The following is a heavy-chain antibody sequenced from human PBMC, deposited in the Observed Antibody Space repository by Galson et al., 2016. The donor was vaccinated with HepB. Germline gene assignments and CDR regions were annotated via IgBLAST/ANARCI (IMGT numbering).Heavy chain of an antibody. CDR3: AKEHDEKDWGAYRFIDY. CDR1: GFSLNTYG. CDR2: ISYDTNNK. V-gene: IGHV3-30*18. D-gene: IGHD3-16*02. Sequence: SLRLSCAASGFSLNTYGMHWVRQAPGKGLEWVAVISYDTNNKSYADSVRGRFTISRDNSTNTLYLQMNRLTTEDAAVYYCAKEHDEKDWGAYRFIDYWGQGSLVTVSS. J-gene: IGHJ4*02.